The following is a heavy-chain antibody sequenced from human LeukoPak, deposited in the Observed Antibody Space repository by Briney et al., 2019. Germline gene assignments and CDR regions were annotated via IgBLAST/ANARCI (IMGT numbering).Heavy chain of an antibody. CDR3: ARDGIAVAASDY. J-gene: IGHJ4*02. D-gene: IGHD6-19*01. CDR1: GFTFSGSG. Sequence: GGSLRLSCAASGFTFSGSGMHWVRQAPGKGLEWVAFIRYHGSDKFYADSVKGRFTISRDNAKNSLYLQMNSLRAEDTAVYYCARDGIAVAASDYWGQGTLVTVSS. CDR2: IRYHGSDK. V-gene: IGHV3-30*02.